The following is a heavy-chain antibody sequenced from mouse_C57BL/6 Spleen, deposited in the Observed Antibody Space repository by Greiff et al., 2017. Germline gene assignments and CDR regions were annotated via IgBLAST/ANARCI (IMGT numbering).Heavy chain of an antibody. CDR1: GYAFSSYW. CDR2: IYPGDGDT. CDR3: AREDGNYGWYFDV. V-gene: IGHV1-80*01. D-gene: IGHD2-1*01. Sequence: VQVVESGAELVKPGASVKISCKASGYAFSSYWMNWVKQRPGKGLEWIGQIYPGDGDTNYNGKFKGKATLTADKSSSTAYMQLSSLTSEDSAVYFCAREDGNYGWYFDVWGTGTTVTVAS. J-gene: IGHJ1*03.